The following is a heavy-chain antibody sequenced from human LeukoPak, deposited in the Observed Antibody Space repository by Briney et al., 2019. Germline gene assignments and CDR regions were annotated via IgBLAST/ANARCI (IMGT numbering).Heavy chain of an antibody. V-gene: IGHV3-30*02. CDR1: GFTFSSYG. CDR3: ARVYLERLTAGYFDH. Sequence: GGSLRLSCAASGFTFSSYGMHWVRQAPGRGLEWGAFIRYDGSNKYYADSVKGRFTISRDNSKSTLYLQMNSLRDDDSAAYFCARVYLERLTAGYFDHWGQGTQVTVSP. J-gene: IGHJ4*02. D-gene: IGHD2-8*01. CDR2: IRYDGSNK.